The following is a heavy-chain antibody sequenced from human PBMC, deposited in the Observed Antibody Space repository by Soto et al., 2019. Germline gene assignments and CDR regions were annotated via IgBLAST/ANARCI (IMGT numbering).Heavy chain of an antibody. CDR2: IYYSGST. CDR1: GGSISSGGYY. J-gene: IGHJ4*02. D-gene: IGHD6-6*01. CDR3: ARTAVGYSSSSD. Sequence: SETLSLTCTVSGGSISSGGYYWSWIRQHPGKGLEWIGYIYYSGSTYYNPSLKSRVTISVDTSKNQFSLKLSSVTAADTAVYYCARTAVGYSSSSDWGQGTLVTVSS. V-gene: IGHV4-31*03.